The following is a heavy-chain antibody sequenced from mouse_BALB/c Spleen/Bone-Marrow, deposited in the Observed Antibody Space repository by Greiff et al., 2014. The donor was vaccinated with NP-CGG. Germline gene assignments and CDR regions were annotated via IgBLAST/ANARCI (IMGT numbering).Heavy chain of an antibody. CDR2: ISHGGGTT. J-gene: IGHJ4*01. D-gene: IGHD2-3*01. V-gene: IGHV5-12-1*01. CDR1: GFAFSRYD. CDR3: TRHGGYYPYYYAMDY. Sequence: EVKLVESGGGLVKPGGSLKLSCAASGFAFSRYDMSWVRQTPEKRLEWVAYISHGGGTTYYSDTVKGRFTVSRDNAKNTLYLQMSSLKSEDTAIYYCTRHGGYYPYYYAMDYWGQGTSVTVSS.